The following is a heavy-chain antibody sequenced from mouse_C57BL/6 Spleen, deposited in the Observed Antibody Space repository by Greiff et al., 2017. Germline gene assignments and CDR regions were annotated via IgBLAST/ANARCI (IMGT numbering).Heavy chain of an antibody. CDR1: GYTFTDYE. J-gene: IGHJ1*03. V-gene: IGHV1-15*01. D-gene: IGHD1-1*01. Sequence: VQLQQSGAELVRPGASVTLSCKASGYTFTDYEMHWVKQTPVHGLEWIGAIDPETGGTAYNQKFKGKAILTADKSSSTAYMELRSLTSEDSAVYYCTGGIYYGSSYRYVDVWGTGTTVTVSS. CDR2: IDPETGGT. CDR3: TGGIYYGSSYRYVDV.